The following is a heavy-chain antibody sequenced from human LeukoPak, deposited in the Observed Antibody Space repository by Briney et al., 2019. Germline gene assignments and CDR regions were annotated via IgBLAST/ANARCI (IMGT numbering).Heavy chain of an antibody. CDR1: GFTFSSYE. V-gene: IGHV3-48*03. J-gene: IGHJ4*02. D-gene: IGHD3-9*01. Sequence: SGGSLRLSCAASGFTFSSYEMNWVRQAPGKGLEWVSCISSSGSTIYYADSVKGRFTISRDNAKNSLYLQMNSLRAEDTAVYYCARDSRGAYDILTGYWDYWGQGTLVTVSS. CDR2: ISSSGSTI. CDR3: ARDSRGAYDILTGYWDY.